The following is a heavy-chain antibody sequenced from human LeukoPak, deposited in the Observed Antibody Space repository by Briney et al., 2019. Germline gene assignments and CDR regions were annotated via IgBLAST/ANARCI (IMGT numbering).Heavy chain of an antibody. V-gene: IGHV5-51*01. D-gene: IGHD1-26*01. J-gene: IGHJ4*02. Sequence: GESLKISCKGSGYSFTSYWIGWVRQMPGKGLEWMGIIYPGDSDTRYSPSFQGQVTISADKSISTAYLQWSSLKASDTAMYYCARQNKYSGGLTLFDYWGQGTLVTVSS. CDR3: ARQNKYSGGLTLFDY. CDR1: GYSFTSYW. CDR2: IYPGDSDT.